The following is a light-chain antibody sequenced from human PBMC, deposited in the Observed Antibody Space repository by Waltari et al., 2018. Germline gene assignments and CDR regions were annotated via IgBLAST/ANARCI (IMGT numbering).Light chain of an antibody. CDR2: HAS. V-gene: IGKV3D-20*01. CDR1: QSLSTSY. CDR3: QYYDNSVIT. Sequence: EIVLTQSPATLSLSPGERATLSCGASQSLSTSYFAWYQQKPGLAPRLLMYHASSRATGIPDRVRGSGAGTDFTLTISRLEPEDFAVYYCQYYDNSVITFGQGTRLEI. J-gene: IGKJ5*01.